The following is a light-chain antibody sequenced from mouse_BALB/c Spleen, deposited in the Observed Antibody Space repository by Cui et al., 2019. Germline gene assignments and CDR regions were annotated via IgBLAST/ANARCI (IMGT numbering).Light chain of an antibody. J-gene: IGKJ4*01. Sequence: DIKMTQSPSSMYASLGERVTITCKASQHINSYLSWFQQKPGKSPKTLNYRANRLVDGVPSRFSGSGSGQDYSLTISSLEYEDMGIYYCLQYDEFPVTFGSGTKLEIK. CDR2: RAN. V-gene: IGKV14-111*01. CDR3: LQYDEFPVT. CDR1: QHINSY.